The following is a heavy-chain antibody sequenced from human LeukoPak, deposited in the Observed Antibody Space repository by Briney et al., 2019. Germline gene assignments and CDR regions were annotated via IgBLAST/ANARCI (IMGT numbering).Heavy chain of an antibody. J-gene: IGHJ4*02. V-gene: IGHV3-21*01. CDR3: AKNPEPYDSSQNG. D-gene: IGHD3-22*01. CDR1: GFTFSSYS. Sequence: GGSLRLSCAASGFTFSSYSMKWVRQAPGKGLEWVSSISSSSSYIYYADSVKGRFTISRDNAKNSLYLQMNSLRAEDTAVYYCAKNPEPYDSSQNGWGQGTWSPSPQ. CDR2: ISSSSSYI.